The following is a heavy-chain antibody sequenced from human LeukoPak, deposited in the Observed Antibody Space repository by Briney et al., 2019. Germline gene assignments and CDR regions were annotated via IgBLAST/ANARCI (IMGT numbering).Heavy chain of an antibody. V-gene: IGHV3-30*18. D-gene: IGHD4-17*01. CDR3: AKALTYGALKRDAFDI. CDR2: ISYDGSNK. CDR1: GFTFSSYG. J-gene: IGHJ3*02. Sequence: PGRSLRLSCAASGFTFSSYGMHWVRQAPGKGLEWVAVISYDGSNKYYADSVKGRFTTSRDNSKNTLYLQMNSLRAEDTAVYYCAKALTYGALKRDAFDIWGQGTMVTVSS.